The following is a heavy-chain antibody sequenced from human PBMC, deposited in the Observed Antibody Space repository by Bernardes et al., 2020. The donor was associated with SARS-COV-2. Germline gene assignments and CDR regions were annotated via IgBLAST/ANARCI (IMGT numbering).Heavy chain of an antibody. V-gene: IGHV3-53*01. CDR2: IYHGGTT. CDR3: ASRPPNPTHCTSKSCPLDF. J-gene: IGHJ4*02. CDR1: GLTVRSTQ. Sequence: GGSLRLSCAASGLTVRSTQMAWVRQVPGKGLEWISLIYHGGTTYYADSVKGRFTSSRDESTNTVFLQMNSLRAEDAALYFCASRPPNPTHCTSKSCPLDFWGRGTLVTVSS. D-gene: IGHD4-4*01.